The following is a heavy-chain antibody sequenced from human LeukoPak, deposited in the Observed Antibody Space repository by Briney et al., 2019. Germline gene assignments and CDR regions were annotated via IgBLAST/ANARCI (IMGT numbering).Heavy chain of an antibody. CDR1: GGSFSGYY. CDR3: ARVRNYYGSGSYYGGRYFDY. Sequence: SETLSLTCAVYGGSFSGYYWSWIRQPPGKGLEWIGEINHSGSTNYNPSLMSRVTISVDTSKNQFSLKLSSVTAADTAVYYCARVRNYYGSGSYYGGRYFDYWGQGTLVTVSS. V-gene: IGHV4-34*01. J-gene: IGHJ4*02. D-gene: IGHD3-10*01. CDR2: INHSGST.